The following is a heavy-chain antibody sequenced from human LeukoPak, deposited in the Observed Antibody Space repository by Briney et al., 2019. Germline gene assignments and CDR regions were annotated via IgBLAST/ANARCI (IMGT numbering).Heavy chain of an antibody. Sequence: ASVKVSCKASGGTFSSYAISWVRQAPGQGLEWMGGIIPIFGTANYAQKFQGRVTITADESTSTAYMELSSLRSEDTAVYYCATRIPAVRYYYYYMDVWGKGTTVTVSS. J-gene: IGHJ6*03. CDR1: GGTFSSYA. D-gene: IGHD2-2*01. CDR2: IIPIFGTA. CDR3: ATRIPAVRYYYYYMDV. V-gene: IGHV1-69*13.